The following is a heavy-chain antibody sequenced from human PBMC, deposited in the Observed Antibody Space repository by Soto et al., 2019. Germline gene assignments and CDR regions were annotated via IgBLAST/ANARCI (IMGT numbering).Heavy chain of an antibody. V-gene: IGHV1-46*01. D-gene: IGHD3-10*01. Sequence: ASVKVSCKASGYIFIKYYIHWVRQAPGQGLEWSGIINPNGGSTNYAQKFRGRGTMARDTSTSTVYMDLSSLRSDDTAVYYCAREQLITMVRGVIPRYYYYYMDVWGKGTTVTVSS. CDR1: GYIFIKYY. CDR3: AREQLITMVRGVIPRYYYYYMDV. J-gene: IGHJ6*03. CDR2: INPNGGST.